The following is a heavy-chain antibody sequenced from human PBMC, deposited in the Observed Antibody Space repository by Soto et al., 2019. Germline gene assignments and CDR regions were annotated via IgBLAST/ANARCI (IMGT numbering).Heavy chain of an antibody. J-gene: IGHJ4*02. CDR2: IYYSGST. CDR3: TTAFGPSVLTTVVTAPKIFDY. Sequence: SETLSLTCTVSGGSISSYFWSWIRQPPGKGLEWIGYIYYSGSTNYNPSLKSRVSMSVDTSKNQFSLKLSSVTAADTAVYYCTTAFGPSVLTTVVTAPKIFDYWGQGTLVTVSS. CDR1: GGSISSYF. D-gene: IGHD4-17*01. V-gene: IGHV4-59*08.